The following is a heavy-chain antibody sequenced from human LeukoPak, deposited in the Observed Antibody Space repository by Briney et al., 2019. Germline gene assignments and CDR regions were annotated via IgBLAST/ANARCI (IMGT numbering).Heavy chain of an antibody. D-gene: IGHD6-13*01. V-gene: IGHV3-30*02. Sequence: GGSLRLSCAASGFTFSNYGMHWVRQAPGKGLEWVAFIRYNGSNKYYADSVKGRFTISRDNSKNTLYLQMNSLRAEDTALYYCARAEQTSSSWFIDYWGQGTLVTVSS. J-gene: IGHJ4*02. CDR2: IRYNGSNK. CDR3: ARAEQTSSSWFIDY. CDR1: GFTFSNYG.